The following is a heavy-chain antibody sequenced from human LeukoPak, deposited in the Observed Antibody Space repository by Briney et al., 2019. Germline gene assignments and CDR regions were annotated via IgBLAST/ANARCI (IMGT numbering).Heavy chain of an antibody. CDR2: ISGSGGST. CDR1: GFTFSSYA. Sequence: GGSLRLSCAASGFTFSSYAMSWVRQAPGKGLEGVSAISGSGGSTYYADSVKGRFTISRDNSKNTLYLQMNSLRAEDTAVYYCAKDRIVVVPAAIPFDYWGQGTLVTVSS. J-gene: IGHJ4*02. D-gene: IGHD2-2*02. V-gene: IGHV3-23*01. CDR3: AKDRIVVVPAAIPFDY.